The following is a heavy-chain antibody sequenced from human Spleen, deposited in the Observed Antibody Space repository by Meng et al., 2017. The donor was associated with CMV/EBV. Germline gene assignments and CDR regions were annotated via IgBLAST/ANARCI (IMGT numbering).Heavy chain of an antibody. J-gene: IGHJ4*02. D-gene: IGHD5-12*01. CDR3: ARAPRATKVYYFDY. CDR2: IIPIFGTA. Sequence: SGGTFSSYAISWVRQAPGQGLEWMGQIIPIFGTAYYAQKFQGRVAITTDESTSTAYMELSSLTSEDTAVYYCARAPRATKVYYFDYWGQGTLVTVSS. CDR1: GGTFSSYA. V-gene: IGHV1-69*05.